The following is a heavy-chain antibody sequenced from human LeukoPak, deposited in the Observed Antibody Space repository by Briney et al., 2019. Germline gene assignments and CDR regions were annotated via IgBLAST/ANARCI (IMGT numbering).Heavy chain of an antibody. CDR1: GGSFSGYY. V-gene: IGHV4-34*01. J-gene: IGHJ5*02. D-gene: IGHD3-10*01. Sequence: SETLSLTCAVYGGSFSGYYWSWIRQPPGKGLEWIGEINHSGSTNYNPSLKSRVTISVDTSKNQFSLKLSSVTAADTAVYYCARELLWFWTHNWFDPWGQGTLVTVSS. CDR2: INHSGST. CDR3: ARELLWFWTHNWFDP.